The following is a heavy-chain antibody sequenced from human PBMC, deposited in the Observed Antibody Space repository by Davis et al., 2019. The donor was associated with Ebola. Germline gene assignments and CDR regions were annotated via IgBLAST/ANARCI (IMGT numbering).Heavy chain of an antibody. J-gene: IGHJ4*02. CDR3: ARGGFTFDV. D-gene: IGHD3-10*01. CDR2: INQDGSER. V-gene: IGHV3-7*03. Sequence: PGGSLRLSCAASGFTFSSYWMSWVRQAPGKGLEWVANINQDGSERHLVDSTKGRFTISRDNAKSSVFLQMDSLRAEDTALYYCARGGFTFDVWGQGTLVTVSS. CDR1: GFTFSSYW.